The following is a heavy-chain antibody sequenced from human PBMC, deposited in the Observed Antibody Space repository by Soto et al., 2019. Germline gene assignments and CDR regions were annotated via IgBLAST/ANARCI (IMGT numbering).Heavy chain of an antibody. D-gene: IGHD3-9*01. CDR1: GGSINGYY. J-gene: IGHJ4*02. Sequence: SETLSLTCTVSGGSINGYYWTWIRQPPGKGLEWIGFIYYSGSTNYNPSLQSRVTISLDTYKNQFSLNLSSVTAADTAMYYCARDRKGSNGLTGYWGQGALVTVSS. V-gene: IGHV4-59*01. CDR2: IYYSGST. CDR3: ARDRKGSNGLTGY.